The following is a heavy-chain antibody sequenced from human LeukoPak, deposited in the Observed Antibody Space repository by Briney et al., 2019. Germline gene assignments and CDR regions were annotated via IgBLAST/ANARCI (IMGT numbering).Heavy chain of an antibody. J-gene: IGHJ6*03. CDR3: TTGGSIQLWSTYYMDV. CDR1: GFTFSNAW. D-gene: IGHD5-18*01. CDR2: IKSNTDGGTR. V-gene: IGHV3-15*01. Sequence: GGSLRLSCAASGFTFSNAWMSWVRQAPGKGLEWVGRIKSNTDGGTRDYAAPVKGRFTISRDDSKNTLYLQMNSLKTEDTAVYYCTTGGSIQLWSTYYMDVWGKGTTVTVSS.